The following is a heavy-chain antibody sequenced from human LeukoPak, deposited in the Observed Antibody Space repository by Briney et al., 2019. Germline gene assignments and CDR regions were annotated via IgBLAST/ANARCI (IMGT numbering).Heavy chain of an antibody. D-gene: IGHD3-9*01. CDR3: AIEKGYNILTGPSDC. V-gene: IGHV3-48*03. CDR2: ISSSGRSI. Sequence: GGSLRLSCAASGFTFSSYEMNWVRQAPGKGLEWVSHISSSGRSIYHADSVKGRFTISRDNAKNSLYLQMNSLRAADTAVYYCAIEKGYNILTGPSDCWGQGTLVTVSS. J-gene: IGHJ4*02. CDR1: GFTFSSYE.